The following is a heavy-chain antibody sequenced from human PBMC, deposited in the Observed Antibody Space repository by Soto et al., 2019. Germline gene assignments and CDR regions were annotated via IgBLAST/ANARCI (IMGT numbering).Heavy chain of an antibody. CDR2: IYPGDSDT. CDR3: ARGRGWDPYYDILTGYFDY. CDR1: VYSFTSYW. Sequence: GESLKISCNGSVYSFTSYWIGWVRQMPGKGLEWMGIIYPGDSDTRYSPSFQGQVTISADKSISTAYLQWSSLKASDTAMYYCARGRGWDPYYDILTGYFDYWGQGTLVTVSS. V-gene: IGHV5-51*01. J-gene: IGHJ4*02. D-gene: IGHD3-9*01.